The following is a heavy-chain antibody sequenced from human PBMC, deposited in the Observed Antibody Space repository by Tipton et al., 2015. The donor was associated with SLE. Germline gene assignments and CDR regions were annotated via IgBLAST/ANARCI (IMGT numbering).Heavy chain of an antibody. CDR1: DFTFSTYW. CDR3: ARDSSPPYYYYYMNV. V-gene: IGHV3-11*01. J-gene: IGHJ6*03. Sequence: SLRLSCAASDFTFSTYWMHWVRQAPGKGLEWVSYISSSGSTIYYADSVKGRFTISRDNAKNSLYLQMNSLRAEDTAVYYCARDSSPPYYYYYMNVWGKGTTVTVSS. CDR2: ISSSGSTI. D-gene: IGHD6-6*01.